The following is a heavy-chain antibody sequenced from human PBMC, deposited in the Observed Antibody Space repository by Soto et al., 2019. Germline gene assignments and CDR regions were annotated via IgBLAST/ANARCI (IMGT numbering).Heavy chain of an antibody. CDR1: GYTFTSYA. D-gene: IGHD6-6*01. CDR2: INAGNGNT. Sequence: GASVKVSCKASGYTFTSYAMHWVRQAPGQRLEWMGWINAGNGNTKYSQKFQGRVTITRDTSASTAYMELSSLRSEDTAVYYCARVLLRPSLARMGAFDIWGQGTMVTVSS. J-gene: IGHJ3*02. CDR3: ARVLLRPSLARMGAFDI. V-gene: IGHV1-3*01.